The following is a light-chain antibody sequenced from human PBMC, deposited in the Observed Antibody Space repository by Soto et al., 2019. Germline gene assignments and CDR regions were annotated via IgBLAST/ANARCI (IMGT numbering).Light chain of an antibody. Sequence: EIVMTQSPATLSVSPGERATLSCRASQSVSGNLAWYQQKPGQAPRLLIYGASTRVTGIPARFSGSGSGTKFTLTITSLQSEDFAVYYCQQYNDWPPLTFGGGTKVEIK. CDR1: QSVSGN. J-gene: IGKJ4*01. V-gene: IGKV3-15*01. CDR3: QQYNDWPPLT. CDR2: GAS.